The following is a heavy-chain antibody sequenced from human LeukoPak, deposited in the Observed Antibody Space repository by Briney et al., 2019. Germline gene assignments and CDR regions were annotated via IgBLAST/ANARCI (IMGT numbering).Heavy chain of an antibody. D-gene: IGHD2-2*01. V-gene: IGHV3-9*01. J-gene: IGHJ4*02. Sequence: PGRSLRLSCAASGFTFDDYAMHWVRQAPGRGLEWVSSINWNSATIAHADSVKGRFTISRDNAKNSLSLQMNSLRPDDTAFYYCAKATYSTSPGYFFDYWGQGTLVTVSS. CDR1: GFTFDDYA. CDR2: INWNSATI. CDR3: AKATYSTSPGYFFDY.